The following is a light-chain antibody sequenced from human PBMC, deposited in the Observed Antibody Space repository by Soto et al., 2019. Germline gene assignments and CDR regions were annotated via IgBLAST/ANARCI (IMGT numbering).Light chain of an antibody. CDR2: EVT. J-gene: IGLJ1*01. V-gene: IGLV2-8*01. CDR1: SSDVGGYDY. Sequence: QSVLTQPPSASGSPGQSVTISCIGTSSDVGGYDYVSWYQQHPGKAPKLIISEVTKRPSGVPDRFSGSKSGNTASLTVSGLQAEDEADYYCSSYAGNNNFCVFGTGTKLTV. CDR3: SSYAGNNNFCV.